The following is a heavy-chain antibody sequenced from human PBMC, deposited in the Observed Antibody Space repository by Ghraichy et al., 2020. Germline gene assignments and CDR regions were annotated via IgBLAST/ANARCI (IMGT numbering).Heavy chain of an antibody. J-gene: IGHJ4*02. CDR1: GFTFGSYG. V-gene: IGHV3-33*06. D-gene: IGHD6-19*01. CDR3: AKSAVASTVPSYYFGH. Sequence: GSLRLSCAASGFTFGSYGMHWVRQAPGKGLEWVAVIWYDGKKTDYADSVKGRFTISRDNSMYTLFLEMNNLRVDDTAVYYLAKSAVASTVPSYYFGHWGQGALVTVSS. CDR2: IWYDGKKT.